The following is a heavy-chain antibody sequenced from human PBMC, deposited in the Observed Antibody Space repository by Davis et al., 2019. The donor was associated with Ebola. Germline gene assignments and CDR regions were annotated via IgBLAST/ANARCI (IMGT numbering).Heavy chain of an antibody. Sequence: SVKVSCKASGGTFSSYAISWVRQAPGQGLEWMGGIIPIFGTANYAQKFQGRVTITADESTSTAYMELSSLRSEDTAVYYCARDRIVAGYSYGFCYWGQGTLVTVSS. V-gene: IGHV1-69*13. CDR3: ARDRIVAGYSYGFCY. D-gene: IGHD5-18*01. J-gene: IGHJ4*02. CDR1: GGTFSSYA. CDR2: IIPIFGTA.